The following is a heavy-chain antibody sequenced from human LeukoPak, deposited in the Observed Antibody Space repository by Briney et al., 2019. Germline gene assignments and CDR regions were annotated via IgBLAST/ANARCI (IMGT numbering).Heavy chain of an antibody. CDR1: GVSISTYY. CDR2: IYYSGST. V-gene: IGHV4-59*01. J-gene: IGHJ4*02. Sequence: SETLSLTCTVSGVSISTYYWNWIRQPPGKGLEWIGYIYYSGSTNYNPSLKSRVTISVDTSKNQFSLNLSSVTAADTAVYYCARGLVPAAQYSDYWRQGTLVTVSS. CDR3: ARGLVPAAQYSDY. D-gene: IGHD2-2*01.